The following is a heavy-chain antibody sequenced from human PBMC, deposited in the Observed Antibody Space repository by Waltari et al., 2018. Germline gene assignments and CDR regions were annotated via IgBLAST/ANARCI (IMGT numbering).Heavy chain of an antibody. Sequence: QVQLVQSGAEVKKPGSSVKVSCKASGGTFSSYAISWVRQAPGQGLEWMGSIIHSFGTANYAQKFQGRVTMTADKSTSTAYMELSSLRSEDTAVYYCASSIFGVVRRDYWGQGTLVTVSS. CDR2: IIHSFGTA. V-gene: IGHV1-69*08. D-gene: IGHD3-3*01. CDR1: GGTFSSYA. CDR3: ASSIFGVVRRDY. J-gene: IGHJ4*02.